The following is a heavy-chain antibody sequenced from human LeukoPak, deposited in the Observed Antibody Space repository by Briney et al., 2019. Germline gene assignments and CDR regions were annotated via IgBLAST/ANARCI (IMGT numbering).Heavy chain of an antibody. V-gene: IGHV4-4*07. CDR2: FYHSGST. D-gene: IGHD6-19*01. Sequence: PSETLSLTCTVSGDSISTSYWSWIRQPAGKALEWIGRFYHSGSTDYNPFLKSRVTISVATSNNQFSLRLNSVTAADTAVYYCARGAGPFDYWGQGTLVTVSS. CDR1: GDSISTSY. J-gene: IGHJ4*02. CDR3: ARGAGPFDY.